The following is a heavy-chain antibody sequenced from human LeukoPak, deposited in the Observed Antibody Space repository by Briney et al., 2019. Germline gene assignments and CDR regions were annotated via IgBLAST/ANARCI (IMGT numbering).Heavy chain of an antibody. J-gene: IGHJ6*03. Sequence: TETLSLTCTVSGGSISSYYWSWIRQPAGKGLEWIGRIYTSGSTNYNPSLKSRVTMSVDTSKNQFSLKLSSVTAADTAVYYCARGGIAARHYYYYYYMDVWGKGTTVTVSS. CDR2: IYTSGST. CDR1: GGSISSYY. CDR3: ARGGIAARHYYYYYYMDV. V-gene: IGHV4-4*07. D-gene: IGHD6-6*01.